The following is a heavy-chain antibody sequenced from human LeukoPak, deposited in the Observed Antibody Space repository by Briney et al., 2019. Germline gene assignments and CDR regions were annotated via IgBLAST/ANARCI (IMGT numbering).Heavy chain of an antibody. D-gene: IGHD2-15*01. CDR2: ISPYNGNT. CDR1: GYTFTTYG. V-gene: IGHV1-18*01. J-gene: IGHJ4*02. CDR3: GRNRAVVVAATDY. Sequence: ASVKLSCKASGYTFTTYGISWVRQAPGQGLEWMGWISPYNGNTNYAQKLQGRVTMTTDTSTSTAYMELRSLRSDDTAVYYCGRNRAVVVAATDYWGQGTLVTVSS.